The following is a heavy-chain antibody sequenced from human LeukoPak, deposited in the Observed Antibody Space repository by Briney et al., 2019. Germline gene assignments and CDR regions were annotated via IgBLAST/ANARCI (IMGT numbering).Heavy chain of an antibody. J-gene: IGHJ6*02. CDR1: GFTFSSYS. V-gene: IGHV3-21*01. Sequence: PGGSLSLSRAASGFTFSSYSMNAVRQAPGRGLEWVSSISSSSSYIYYADSVKGRFTISRDNAKNSLYLQMNSLRAEDTAVYYCARVDCYGMDVWGQGTTVTVSS. CDR2: ISSSSSYI. CDR3: ARVDCYGMDV.